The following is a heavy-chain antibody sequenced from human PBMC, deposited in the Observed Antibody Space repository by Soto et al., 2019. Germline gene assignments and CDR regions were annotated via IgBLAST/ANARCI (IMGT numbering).Heavy chain of an antibody. V-gene: IGHV1-18*01. CDR1: GYPLTSYG. Sequence: QVQRVQSGAEVKKAGASVKVSCKTSGYPLTSYGINWVRQAPGQGPEWMGWISAYDDKTIYSQKFQCRVTLTADTSTTTAYMELRGLGSDDTAVYYCARDLLIAVTGLLRNWGQGTLVTVSS. D-gene: IGHD6-19*01. CDR2: ISAYDDKT. CDR3: ARDLLIAVTGLLRN. J-gene: IGHJ4*02.